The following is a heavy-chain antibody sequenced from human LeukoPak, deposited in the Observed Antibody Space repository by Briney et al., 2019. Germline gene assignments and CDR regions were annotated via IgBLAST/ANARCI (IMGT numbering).Heavy chain of an antibody. CDR2: ISGSGGST. CDR1: GFTFSNYA. J-gene: IGHJ4*02. CDR3: AKDWGNYDYVWGSYRPGYFDY. D-gene: IGHD3-16*02. V-gene: IGHV3-23*01. Sequence: GGSLRLSCAASGFTFSNYAMNWVRQAPGKGLEWVSGISGSGGSTYYVDSVKGRFTISRDNSKSTLYLQMNSLRAEDTAVYYCAKDWGNYDYVWGSYRPGYFDYWGQGTLVTVSS.